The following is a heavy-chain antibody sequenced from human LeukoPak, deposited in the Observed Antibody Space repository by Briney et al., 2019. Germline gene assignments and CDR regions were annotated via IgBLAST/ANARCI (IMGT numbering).Heavy chain of an antibody. CDR3: ARSPEAAGTGGPGGMLIDY. V-gene: IGHV3-9*01. CDR2: ISWNSGSI. Sequence: GGSLRLSCAASGFTFDDYAMHWVRQAPGKGLEWVSGISWNSGSIGYADSVKGRFTISRDNAKNSLYLQMSSLRPEDTALYYCARSPEAAGTGGPGGMLIDYWGQGTLVTVSS. J-gene: IGHJ4*02. CDR1: GFTFDDYA. D-gene: IGHD6-13*01.